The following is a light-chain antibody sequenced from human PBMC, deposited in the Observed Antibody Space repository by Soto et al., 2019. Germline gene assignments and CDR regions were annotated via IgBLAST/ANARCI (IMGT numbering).Light chain of an antibody. Sequence: QSVLTQPPSASGTPGQRVTISCSGSSSNSGSNYVYWYQQLPGTAPKLLIYRNNQRPSGVPDRFSGSKSGTSASLAISGLRSEDEADYYCAAWDDSLSAVVFGGGTKFTVL. J-gene: IGLJ2*01. V-gene: IGLV1-47*01. CDR2: RNN. CDR3: AAWDDSLSAVV. CDR1: SSNSGSNY.